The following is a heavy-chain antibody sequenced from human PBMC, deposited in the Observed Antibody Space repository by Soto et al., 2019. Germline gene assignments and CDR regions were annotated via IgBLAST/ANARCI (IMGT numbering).Heavy chain of an antibody. J-gene: IGHJ6*02. CDR3: AKDQLDIVVVPAAAPEVYYYYYGMVV. CDR1: GFTFSSYG. D-gene: IGHD2-2*03. CDR2: ISYDGSNK. V-gene: IGHV3-30*18. Sequence: GGSLRLSCAASGFTFSSYGMHWVRQAPGKGLEWVAVISYDGSNKYYADSVKGRFTISRDNSKNTLYLQMNSLRAEDTAVYYCAKDQLDIVVVPAAAPEVYYYYYGMVVWGQGTTVTVSS.